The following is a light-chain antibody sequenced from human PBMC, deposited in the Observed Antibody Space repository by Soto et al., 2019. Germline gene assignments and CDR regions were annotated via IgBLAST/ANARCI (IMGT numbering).Light chain of an antibody. CDR2: AAT. J-gene: IGKJ1*01. CDR3: LQHKSYPRT. CDR1: QDISSF. V-gene: IGKV1-17*03. Sequence: DIQMTQSPSDMSASVGDRVTITCRASQDISSFLAWFQQRPGKVPKRLIYAATTLESGFPSRFSGSGSGTEFTLTISSLQPEDFATYYCLQHKSYPRTFGQGTKVEIK.